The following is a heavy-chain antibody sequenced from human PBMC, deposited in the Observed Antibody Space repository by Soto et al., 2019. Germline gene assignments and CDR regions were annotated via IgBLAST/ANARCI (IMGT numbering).Heavy chain of an antibody. J-gene: IGHJ5*02. Sequence: SETLSLTCPVSGGSISSGDYYWSWIRQPPGKGLEWIGYIYYSGSTYYNPSLKSRVTISVDTSKNQFSLKLSSVTAADTAVYYCARAWIWNDAYWFDPWGQGTLVTVSS. V-gene: IGHV4-30-4*01. D-gene: IGHD1-1*01. CDR3: ARAWIWNDAYWFDP. CDR2: IYYSGST. CDR1: GGSISSGDYY.